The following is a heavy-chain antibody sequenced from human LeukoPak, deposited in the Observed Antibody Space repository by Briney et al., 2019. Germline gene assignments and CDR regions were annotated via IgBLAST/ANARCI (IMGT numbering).Heavy chain of an antibody. Sequence: GASVKVSCKASGYTFTGYYMHWVRQAPGQGLEWMGRINPNSGGTNYAQKFQGRVTMTRDTSISTAYMELSRLRSDDTAVYYCARVMETVVVVAATGAFDIWGQGTMVTVSS. CDR3: ARVMETVVVVAATGAFDI. CDR2: INPNSGGT. J-gene: IGHJ3*02. V-gene: IGHV1-2*06. D-gene: IGHD2-15*01. CDR1: GYTFTGYY.